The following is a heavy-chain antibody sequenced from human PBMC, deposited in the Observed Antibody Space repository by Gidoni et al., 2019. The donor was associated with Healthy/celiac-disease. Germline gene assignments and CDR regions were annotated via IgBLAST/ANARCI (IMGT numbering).Heavy chain of an antibody. Sequence: EVQLLESGGGLVQPWGSLRLSCAASGFTFSSYAMSWVRQAPGKGLEWVSDISGSGGRTYYADSVKGRFTISRDNSKNTLYLKMNSRRDEDTAVYYCAKDQGDIAATRHWGQGTLVTVSS. CDR2: ISGSGGRT. CDR3: AKDQGDIAATRH. D-gene: IGHD6-13*01. J-gene: IGHJ4*02. V-gene: IGHV3-23*01. CDR1: GFTFSSYA.